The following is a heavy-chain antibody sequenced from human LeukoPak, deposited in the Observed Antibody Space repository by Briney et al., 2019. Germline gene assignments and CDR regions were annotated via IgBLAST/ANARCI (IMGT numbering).Heavy chain of an antibody. V-gene: IGHV3-53*01. CDR3: ARGREMATNGDAFDI. CDR1: GFSVSSNY. Sequence: PGFSLRLSCAASGFSVSSNYMSWVRQAPGKGLEWVSVIYSGGSTYYADSVKGRFTISRDNSKNTLYLQMKSLRAEDTAVYYCARGREMATNGDAFDIWGQGTMVTVSS. CDR2: IYSGGST. D-gene: IGHD5-24*01. J-gene: IGHJ3*02.